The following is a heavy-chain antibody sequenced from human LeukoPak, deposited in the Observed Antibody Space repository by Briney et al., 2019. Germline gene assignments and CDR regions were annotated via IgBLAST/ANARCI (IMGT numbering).Heavy chain of an antibody. CDR2: IYHSGRT. CDR3: AREIFCSSTSCNPEGYMDV. CDR1: GGSISSSNW. J-gene: IGHJ6*03. D-gene: IGHD2-2*01. V-gene: IGHV4-4*02. Sequence: PSGTLSLTCAVSGGSISSSNWWSWVRQPPGKGLEWIGEIYHSGRTNYNPSLKSRVTISVDKSKNQFSLKLSSVTAADTAVYYCAREIFCSSTSCNPEGYMDVWGKGTTVTVSS.